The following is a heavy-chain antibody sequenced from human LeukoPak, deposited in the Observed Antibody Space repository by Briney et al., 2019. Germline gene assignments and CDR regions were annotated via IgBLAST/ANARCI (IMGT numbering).Heavy chain of an antibody. D-gene: IGHD5-18*01. V-gene: IGHV3-48*04. CDR3: ARDDSYGLDY. CDR1: GFTFSSYS. J-gene: IGHJ4*02. Sequence: GGSLRLSCAASGFTFSSYSMSWVRQAPGKGLEWVSSISSSGSTIYYADSVKGRFTISRDNAKNSLYLQMNSLRAEDTAVYYCARDDSYGLDYWGQGTLVTVSS. CDR2: ISSSGSTI.